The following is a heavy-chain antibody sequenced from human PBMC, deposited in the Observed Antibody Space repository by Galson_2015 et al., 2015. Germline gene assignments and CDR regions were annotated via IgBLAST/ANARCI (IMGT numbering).Heavy chain of an antibody. CDR3: VRDGDKYDFDF. CDR1: GFTFSSYW. J-gene: IGHJ4*02. V-gene: IGHV3-74*01. Sequence: SLRLSCAASGFTFSSYWMHWVRHAPGKGLVWVSRIKGDGSDIRYADPGKGRFTMSRDNTKKTLHLHMSNLGAEDTAVYFCVRDGDKYDFDFWGQGTLVTVSS. CDR2: IKGDGSDI. D-gene: IGHD2-2*01.